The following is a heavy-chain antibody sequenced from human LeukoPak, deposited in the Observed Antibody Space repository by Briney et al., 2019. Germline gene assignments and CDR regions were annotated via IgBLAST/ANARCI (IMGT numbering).Heavy chain of an antibody. CDR1: GFTFSSYS. CDR3: ARGNLVVVAATLDY. CDR2: ISSSSSYI. V-gene: IGHV3-21*01. J-gene: IGHJ4*02. Sequence: GGSLRLSCAASGFTFSSYSMNWVRQAPGKGLEWVSSISSSSSYIYYADSVKGRFTISGDNAKNSLYLQMNSLRAEDTAVYYCARGNLVVVAATLDYWGQGTLVTVSS. D-gene: IGHD2-15*01.